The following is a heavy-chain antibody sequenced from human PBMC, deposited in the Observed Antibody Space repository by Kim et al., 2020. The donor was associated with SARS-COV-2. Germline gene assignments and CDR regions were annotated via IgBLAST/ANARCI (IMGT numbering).Heavy chain of an antibody. CDR2: IYYSGST. J-gene: IGHJ4*02. D-gene: IGHD6-13*01. CDR1: GGSISSSSYY. CDR3: ADGYSSIRFDY. Sequence: SETLSLTCTVSGGSISSSSYYWGWFRQPPGKGLEWIGSIYYSGSTYYNPSLKSRVTISVDTSKNQFSLKLSSVTAADTAVYYCADGYSSIRFDYWGQGTL. V-gene: IGHV4-39*01.